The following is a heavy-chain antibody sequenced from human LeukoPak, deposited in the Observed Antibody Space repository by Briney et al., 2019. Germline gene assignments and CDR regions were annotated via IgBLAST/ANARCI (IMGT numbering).Heavy chain of an antibody. CDR3: TRIDYSNYEEVGSFDP. Sequence: PGGSLRLSCAASGFTFSNAWMSWVRQAPGKGLEWVGRIKSKTDGGTTDYAAPVKGRFTISRDDSKNTLYLQMNSLKTEDTAVYYCTRIDYSNYEEVGSFDPWGQGALVTVSS. V-gene: IGHV3-15*01. D-gene: IGHD4-11*01. CDR2: IKSKTDGGTT. CDR1: GFTFSNAW. J-gene: IGHJ5*02.